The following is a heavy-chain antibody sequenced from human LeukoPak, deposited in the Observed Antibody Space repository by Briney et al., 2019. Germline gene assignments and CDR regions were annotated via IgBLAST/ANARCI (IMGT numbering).Heavy chain of an antibody. D-gene: IGHD4-23*01. CDR1: GFTFSSYA. Sequence: GGSLRLSCAASGFTFSSYAMHWGRQAPGKGLEWVAVISYDGSNKYYADSVKGRFTISRDNSKNTLYLQMNSLRAEDTAVYYCASLASAEVVTPPDYWGQGTLVTVSS. J-gene: IGHJ4*02. V-gene: IGHV3-30*04. CDR2: ISYDGSNK. CDR3: ASLASAEVVTPPDY.